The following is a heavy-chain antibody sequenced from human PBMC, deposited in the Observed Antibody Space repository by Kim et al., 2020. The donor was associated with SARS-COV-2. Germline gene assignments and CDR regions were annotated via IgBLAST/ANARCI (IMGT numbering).Heavy chain of an antibody. CDR1: GITFSAYA. D-gene: IGHD1-1*01. V-gene: IGHV3-23*01. J-gene: IGHJ4*01. CDR2: LSGGGATP. Sequence: GGSLRLSCTASGITFSAYAMTWVRQAPGKGLEWVSALSGGGATPFYADSLKGRFTISRDNSKNTVYLRLFSLTAEDTAVYYFSTDVMPLQISSALGYWG. CDR3: STDVMPLQISSALGY.